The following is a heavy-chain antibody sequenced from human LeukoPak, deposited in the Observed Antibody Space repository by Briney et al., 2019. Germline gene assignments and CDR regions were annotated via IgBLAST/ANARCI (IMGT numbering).Heavy chain of an antibody. V-gene: IGHV3-11*04. Sequence: GGSLRLSRAASGVTFSDYYMSWIRQAPGKGLEWVSYISSSGSTIYYADSVKGRFTISRDNAKNSLYLQMNSLRAEDTAVYYCARDRGLMVAFGGVIGRAKTRDDAFDIWGQGTMVTVSS. J-gene: IGHJ3*02. CDR2: ISSSGSTI. CDR1: GVTFSDYY. D-gene: IGHD3-16*02. CDR3: ARDRGLMVAFGGVIGRAKTRDDAFDI.